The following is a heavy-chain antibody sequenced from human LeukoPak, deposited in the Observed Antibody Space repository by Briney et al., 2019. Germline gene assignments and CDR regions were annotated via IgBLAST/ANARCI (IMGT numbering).Heavy chain of an antibody. V-gene: IGHV3-30-3*01. D-gene: IGHD5-24*01. CDR2: ISYDGSNK. CDR1: GFTFSGYP. J-gene: IGHJ4*02. CDR3: ARGAGYNYPYYFDY. Sequence: GKSLRLSCAASGFTFSGYPIHWVRQAPGKGLEWVAVISYDGSNKYYADSVKGRFTISRDNSKNTLYLQMNSLRAEDTVVYYCARGAGYNYPYYFDYWGQGTLVTVSS.